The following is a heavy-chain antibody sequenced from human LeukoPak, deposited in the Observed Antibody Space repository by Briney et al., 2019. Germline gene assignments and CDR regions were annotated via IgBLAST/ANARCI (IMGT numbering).Heavy chain of an antibody. CDR2: ISGSGGST. CDR3: AKSPVRFWSGYYGDFDY. J-gene: IGHJ4*02. CDR1: GFTFSSYA. D-gene: IGHD3-3*01. V-gene: IGHV3-23*01. Sequence: GGSLRLSCAASGFTFSSYAMSWVRQAPGKGLEWVSAISGSGGSTYYADSVKGRFTISRDHSKNTLYLQMNSLRAEDTAVYYCAKSPVRFWSGYYGDFDYWGQGTLVTVSS.